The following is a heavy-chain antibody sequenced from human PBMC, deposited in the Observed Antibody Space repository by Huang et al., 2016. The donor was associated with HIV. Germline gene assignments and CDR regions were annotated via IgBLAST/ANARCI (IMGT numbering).Heavy chain of an antibody. CDR2: FDPEIGET. J-gene: IGHJ4*02. V-gene: IGHV1-24*01. Sequence: QVQLVQSRAEVKKPGASVKVSCKVSEYTPTELSIHWVRQPPGKGLEWMGGFDPEIGETIYAQKFQGRVTMTEDTSTETAFMELSGLRPEDTTVYYCATDFDVFFDFWGQGTLVTVSS. CDR3: ATDFDVFFDF. CDR1: EYTPTELS. D-gene: IGHD3-9*01.